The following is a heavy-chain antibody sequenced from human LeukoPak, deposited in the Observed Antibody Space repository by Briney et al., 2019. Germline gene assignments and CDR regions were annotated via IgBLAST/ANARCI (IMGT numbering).Heavy chain of an antibody. CDR2: INHSGST. CDR3: ARTYYYDSSGFDY. D-gene: IGHD3-22*01. V-gene: IGHV4-34*01. CDR1: GGSFSGYY. J-gene: IGHJ4*02. Sequence: SGTLSLTCAVYGGSFSGYYWSWIRQPPGKGLEWIGEINHSGSTNYNPSLKSRVTISVDTSKNQFSLKLSSVTAADTAVYYCARTYYYDSSGFDYWGQGTLVTVSS.